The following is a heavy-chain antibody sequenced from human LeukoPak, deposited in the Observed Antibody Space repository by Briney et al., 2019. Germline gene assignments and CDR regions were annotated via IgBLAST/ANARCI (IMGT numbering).Heavy chain of an antibody. CDR2: ISFDGSNT. CDR1: GFRFNGYG. D-gene: IGHD4-17*01. Sequence: PGGSLRLSCAASGFRFNGYGMYWVRQAPGKGLEWVALISFDGSNTHHPDSVKGRFTISRDNSKNTVYLQMNSLRAEDTAMYYCAKDSSGHDYGDYVFFFYWGQGTLVTVSS. J-gene: IGHJ4*02. V-gene: IGHV3-30*18. CDR3: AKDSSGHDYGDYVFFFY.